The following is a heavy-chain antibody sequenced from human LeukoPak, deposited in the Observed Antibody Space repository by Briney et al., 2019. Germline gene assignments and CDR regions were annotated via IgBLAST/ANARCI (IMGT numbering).Heavy chain of an antibody. CDR2: ISYDGSNK. V-gene: IGHV3-30*18. Sequence: GRSLRLSCAASGFTFSSYSMHWVRQAPGKGLEWVAVISYDGSNKYYADSVKGRFTISRDNSKNTLYLQMNSLRAEDTAVYYCAKDRPHYYDSSGYYYENYWGQGTLVTVSS. CDR1: GFTFSSYS. J-gene: IGHJ4*02. D-gene: IGHD3-22*01. CDR3: AKDRPHYYDSSGYYYENY.